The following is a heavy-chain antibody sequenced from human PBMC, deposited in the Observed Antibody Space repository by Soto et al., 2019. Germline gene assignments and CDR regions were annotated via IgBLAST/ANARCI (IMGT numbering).Heavy chain of an antibody. CDR3: ARADNGDFWSGYLFDP. Sequence: SETLSLTCAVYGGSFSGYYWSWIRQPPGKGLEWIGEINHSGSTNYNPFLKSRVTISVDTSKNQFSLKLSSVTAADTAVYYCARADNGDFWSGYLFDPWGQGTLVTVSS. CDR2: INHSGST. J-gene: IGHJ5*02. D-gene: IGHD3-3*01. V-gene: IGHV4-34*01. CDR1: GGSFSGYY.